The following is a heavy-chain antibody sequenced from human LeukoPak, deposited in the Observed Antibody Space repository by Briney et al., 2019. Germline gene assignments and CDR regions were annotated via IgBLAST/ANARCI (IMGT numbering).Heavy chain of an antibody. CDR3: ATNQTARGHRFDY. D-gene: IGHD1-14*01. CDR1: GFTFSSFA. V-gene: IGHV3-23*01. CDR2: ISGSGSST. J-gene: IGHJ4*02. Sequence: PGGSLRLSCAASGFTFSSFAMSWVRQAPGKGLDWVSAISGSGSSTSYADSVKGRFTISRDNSKNTLYLQMNSLRAEDTAVYYCATNQTARGHRFDYWGQGTLVTVSS.